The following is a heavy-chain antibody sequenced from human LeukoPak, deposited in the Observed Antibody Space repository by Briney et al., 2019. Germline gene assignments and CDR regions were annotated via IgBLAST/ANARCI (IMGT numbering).Heavy chain of an antibody. CDR2: ITSSSSYI. CDR1: GFTFSSYS. D-gene: IGHD2/OR15-2a*01. CDR3: AKDSAKKYDDY. Sequence: GGSLRLSCAASGFTFSSYSMNWVRQAPGKGLEWVSSITSSSSYIYYADSVKGRFTISRDNAKNSLYLQMNSLRAEDTAVYYCAKDSAKKYDDYWGQGTLVTVSS. J-gene: IGHJ4*02. V-gene: IGHV3-21*04.